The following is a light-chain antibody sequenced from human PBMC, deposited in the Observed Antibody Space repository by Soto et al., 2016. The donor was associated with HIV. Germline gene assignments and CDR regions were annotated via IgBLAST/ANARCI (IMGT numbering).Light chain of an antibody. CDR3: QQSYNTPRT. CDR1: QSIGRF. J-gene: IGKJ1*01. V-gene: IGKV1-39*01. CDR2: S. Sequence: DIQMTQSPSSLSASVGDRVTITCRASQSIGRFLNWYQQISSLQSGVPSRFSGSGSGTDFTLIISSLQPEDFATYYCQQSYNTPRTFGQGTMVEIK.